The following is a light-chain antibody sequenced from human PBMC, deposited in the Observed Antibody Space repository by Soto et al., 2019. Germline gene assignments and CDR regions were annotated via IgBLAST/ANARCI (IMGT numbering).Light chain of an antibody. CDR3: QQTHSLPLS. CDR2: ATS. CDR1: QGVGGW. V-gene: IGKV1-12*01. J-gene: IGKJ3*01. Sequence: IQMTQSPSSVSASVGDRVTMTCRASQGVGGWLAWYQQKPGIVPKLLIYATSSLHSGVPSRFSGSGSGTDFTLSISSLQPEDFATYYCQQTHSLPLSFGPGTKVDIK.